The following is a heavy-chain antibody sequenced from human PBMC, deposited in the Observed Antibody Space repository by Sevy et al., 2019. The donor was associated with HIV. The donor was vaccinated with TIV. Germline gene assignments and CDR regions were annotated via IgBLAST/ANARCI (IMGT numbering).Heavy chain of an antibody. CDR2: ISGSGRIT. CDR3: AKDWRYCSGGTCYFYGFDY. Sequence: GGSLRLSCVASGFTFSTYAMSWVRQAPGKGLEWVSSISGSGRITYYADSVKGRFTTSRDNSKNSLYLQMNSQRVEGPGVYYGAKDWRYCSGGTCYFYGFDYWGQGTLVTVSS. D-gene: IGHD2-15*01. J-gene: IGHJ4*02. V-gene: IGHV3-23*01. CDR1: GFTFSTYA.